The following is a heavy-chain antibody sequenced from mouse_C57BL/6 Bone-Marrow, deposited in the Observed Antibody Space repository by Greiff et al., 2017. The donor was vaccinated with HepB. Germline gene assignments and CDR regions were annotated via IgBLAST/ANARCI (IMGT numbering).Heavy chain of an antibody. D-gene: IGHD2-5*01. Sequence: QVQLQQPGAELVMPGASVKLSCKASGYTFTSYWMHWVKQRPGQGLEWIGEIDPSDSYTNYNQKFKGKSTLTVDKSSSTAYMQLSSLTSEDSAVYYCAREGDYSTLFAYWGQGTLVTVSA. V-gene: IGHV1-69*01. CDR3: AREGDYSTLFAY. CDR2: IDPSDSYT. J-gene: IGHJ3*01. CDR1: GYTFTSYW.